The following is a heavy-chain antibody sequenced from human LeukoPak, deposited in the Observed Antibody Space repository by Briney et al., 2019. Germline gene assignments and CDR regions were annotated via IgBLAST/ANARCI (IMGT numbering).Heavy chain of an antibody. V-gene: IGHV3-11*01. Sequence: PGGSLRLSCAAYGFTFSDYYMSWIRQAPGKGLEWVSYISSSGSTIYYADSVKGRFTIPRDNAKNSLYLQMNSLRAEDTAVYYCARASRYCSSTSCTYYFDYWGQGTLVTVSS. CDR3: ARASRYCSSTSCTYYFDY. CDR2: ISSSGSTI. D-gene: IGHD2-2*01. J-gene: IGHJ4*02. CDR1: GFTFSDYY.